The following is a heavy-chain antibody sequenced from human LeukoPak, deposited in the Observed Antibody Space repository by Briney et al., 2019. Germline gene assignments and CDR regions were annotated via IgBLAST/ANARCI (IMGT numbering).Heavy chain of an antibody. CDR2: IYYSGST. J-gene: IGHJ6*02. Sequence: SETLSLTCAVSGGSISSYYWSWIRQPPGKGLEWIGYIYYSGSTNYNPSLKSRLTISVDTPKNQFSLNLTSVTAADTAVYYCARGYDTYYYGMDVWGQGTTVTVSS. CDR1: GGSISSYY. D-gene: IGHD5-18*01. CDR3: ARGYDTYYYGMDV. V-gene: IGHV4-59*01.